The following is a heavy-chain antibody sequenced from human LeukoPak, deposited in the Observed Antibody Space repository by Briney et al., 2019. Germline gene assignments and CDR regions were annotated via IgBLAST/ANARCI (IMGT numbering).Heavy chain of an antibody. CDR3: ARDPSTVTFDY. Sequence: GGSLRLSCAASGFTFSSYSMNWVRQAPGKGLEWVSSISSSSSYIYYADSVKGRFTIPRDNAKNSLYLQMNSLRAEDTAVYYCARDPSTVTFDYWGQGTLVTVSS. CDR2: ISSSSSYI. J-gene: IGHJ4*02. CDR1: GFTFSSYS. D-gene: IGHD4-17*01. V-gene: IGHV3-21*01.